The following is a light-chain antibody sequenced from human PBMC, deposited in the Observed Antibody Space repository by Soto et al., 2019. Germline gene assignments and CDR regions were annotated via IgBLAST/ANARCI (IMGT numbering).Light chain of an antibody. CDR3: QQYDSWPLT. CDR1: QSISSNF. J-gene: IGKJ4*01. CDR2: GAS. V-gene: IGKV3-20*01. Sequence: EIVLTQSPGTLSLSPGEGATLSCRASQSISSNFLAWYQQKRGQAPRLLIHGASNRATGIPDRFSGSGSGTDFTLTITRLEPEDFAVYYCQQYDSWPLTFGGGTKV.